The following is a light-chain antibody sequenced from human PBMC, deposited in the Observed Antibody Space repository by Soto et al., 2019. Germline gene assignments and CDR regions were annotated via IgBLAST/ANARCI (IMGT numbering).Light chain of an antibody. Sequence: QSALTQPASVSGSPGQSITISYTGTSSDVGGYNYVSRYQQHPGKAPKLMIYEVSNRPSGVSNRFSGSKSGNTASLTISGLQAEDEADYYCSSYTSSSTYVFGTGTKVTVL. CDR2: EVS. J-gene: IGLJ1*01. CDR1: SSDVGGYNY. CDR3: SSYTSSSTYV. V-gene: IGLV2-14*01.